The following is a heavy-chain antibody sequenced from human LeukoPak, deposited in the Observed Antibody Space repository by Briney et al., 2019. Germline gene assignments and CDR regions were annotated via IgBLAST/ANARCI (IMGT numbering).Heavy chain of an antibody. CDR1: GFTFSSYA. Sequence: AGGSLRLSCAASGFTFSSYAMSGVRQSPRRGLECVSVVSGSGSSTDYADSVRGRFTISRDNSKNTLYLQMSSLSAEDTAVYYCAMGFRFGELWGQGTLVTVSS. V-gene: IGHV3-23*01. CDR2: VSGSGSST. J-gene: IGHJ4*02. D-gene: IGHD3-10*01. CDR3: AMGFRFGEL.